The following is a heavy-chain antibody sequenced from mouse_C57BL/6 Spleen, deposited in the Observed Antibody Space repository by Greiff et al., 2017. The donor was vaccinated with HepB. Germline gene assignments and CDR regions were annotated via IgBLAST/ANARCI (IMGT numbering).Heavy chain of an antibody. CDR1: GFTFTSYW. CDR3: AREGDSEGYYIDY. D-gene: IGHD3-2*02. V-gene: IGHV1-64*01. J-gene: IGHJ2*01. Sequence: VQLLQPGAELVKPGASVKLSCKASGFTFTSYWMHWVKQRPGQGLEWIGMIHPNSGSTNYNEKFKSKATLAVDKSSSTAYMQLSSLTSEDTAVYYCAREGDSEGYYIDYWGQGTTLTVSS. CDR2: IHPNSGST.